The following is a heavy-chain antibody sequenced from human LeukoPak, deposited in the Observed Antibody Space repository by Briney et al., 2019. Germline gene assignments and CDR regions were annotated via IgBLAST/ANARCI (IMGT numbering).Heavy chain of an antibody. CDR3: ALSYSSTLGVLCNWFDP. Sequence: SGPTLVNPTQTLTLTCSFSGFSLSTNGRCVGWLRQSPGKALEWLALIDWDSDKYYSPSLKTRLAISRDTSKNQVVLTMTNMEAVDTATYYCALSYSSTLGVLCNWFDPWGQGTLVTVSS. D-gene: IGHD6-19*01. CDR2: IDWDSDK. CDR1: GFSLSTNGRC. J-gene: IGHJ5*02. V-gene: IGHV2-70*12.